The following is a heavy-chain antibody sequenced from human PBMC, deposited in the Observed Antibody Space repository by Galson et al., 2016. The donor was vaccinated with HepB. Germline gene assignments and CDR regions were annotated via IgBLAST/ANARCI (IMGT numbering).Heavy chain of an antibody. Sequence: SLRFSCAASGFTLSNYWLDWVRQAPGKGLEWVGNTNKDGSEGRYPDSVKGRFTISRDNAKNSVYLQMNSLRVEDTAVYFCASGYTSGRWGQGALVTVSS. CDR3: ASGYTSGR. J-gene: IGHJ1*01. D-gene: IGHD6-19*01. V-gene: IGHV3-7*01. CDR2: TNKDGSEG. CDR1: GFTLSNYW.